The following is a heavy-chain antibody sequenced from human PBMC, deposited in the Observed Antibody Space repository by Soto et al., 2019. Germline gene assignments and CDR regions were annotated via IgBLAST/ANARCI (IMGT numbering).Heavy chain of an antibody. J-gene: IGHJ6*01. CDR1: GCCLTNSRYY. CDR2: IYYSGST. CDR3: ARGIRGIAYSSSLRRALDV. Sequence: GTLSITCTFCGCCLTNSRYYGSWIRQPPGNGLEWIGYIYYSGSTNYNPSLKSRVTISVDASKNQFSPKLSSVTAADTAVYYCARGIRGIAYSSSLRRALDVWGQGTLVTGSS. D-gene: IGHD6-6*01. V-gene: IGHV4-61*01.